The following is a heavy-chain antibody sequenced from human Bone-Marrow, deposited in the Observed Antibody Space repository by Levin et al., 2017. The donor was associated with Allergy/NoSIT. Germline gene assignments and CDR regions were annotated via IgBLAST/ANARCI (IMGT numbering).Heavy chain of an antibody. CDR3: ARDRATNGHGWYFDL. CDR2: IESYGSYGSST. J-gene: IGHJ2*01. V-gene: IGHV3-74*01. Sequence: GESLKISCAASGLTFSSYRTHWVRQAPGKGLVWVSRIESYGSYGSSTNYVDSVKGRFTISRDNAKNTVYLQMNRLRAEDTAVYYCARDRATNGHGWYFDLWGRGTLVTVSS. CDR1: GLTFSSYR.